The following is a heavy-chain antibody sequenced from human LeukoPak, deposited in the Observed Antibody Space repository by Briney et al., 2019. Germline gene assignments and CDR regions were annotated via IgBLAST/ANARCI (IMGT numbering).Heavy chain of an antibody. CDR2: ISGSGGSP. Sequence: GASLRLTCAASGVTFSSYAMSWVRQAPGKGLEWVSSISGSGGSPYYADSVKGRFTISRENSNTTLYLEMNSLRADDTAVYYSAKDRVALAGIGLDYWGQGTLVTVSS. J-gene: IGHJ4*02. CDR3: AKDRVALAGIGLDY. V-gene: IGHV3-23*01. D-gene: IGHD6-19*01. CDR1: GVTFSSYA.